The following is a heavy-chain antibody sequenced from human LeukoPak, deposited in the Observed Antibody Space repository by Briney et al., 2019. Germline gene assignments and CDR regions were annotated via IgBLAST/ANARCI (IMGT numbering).Heavy chain of an antibody. J-gene: IGHJ5*02. CDR3: TRNGRGCSSTSCYAGRFDP. D-gene: IGHD2-2*01. CDR2: VTSQAFGGRI. CDR1: GFNFGAYA. V-gene: IGHV3-49*04. Sequence: GRSLRLSCTASGFNFGAYAMSWVRQAPGKGLEWVGFVTSQAFGGRIEYAASVRRRFTISRDDSKSTAYLQMNSLKTEDTAVYFCTRNGRGCSSTSCYAGRFDPWGQGTQVTVSS.